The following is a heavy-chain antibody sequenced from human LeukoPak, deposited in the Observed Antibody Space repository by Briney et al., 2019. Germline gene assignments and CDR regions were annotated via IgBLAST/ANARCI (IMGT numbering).Heavy chain of an antibody. CDR2: ILSNGFDT. Sequence: GGSLRLSCAASGFTFSSYIMHWVRQASGKGLEWVSSILSNGFDTSYAESVKGRITISRDNSKNTLFLEMSSLRAEDTALYYRVGDREDDTSGNIDFWGQGTLVTVSS. CDR3: VGDREDDTSGNIDF. CDR1: GFTFSSYI. J-gene: IGHJ4*02. V-gene: IGHV3-23*01. D-gene: IGHD3-22*01.